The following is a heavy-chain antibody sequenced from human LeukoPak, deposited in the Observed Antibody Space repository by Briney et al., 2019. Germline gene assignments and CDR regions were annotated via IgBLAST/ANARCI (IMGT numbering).Heavy chain of an antibody. J-gene: IGHJ4*02. V-gene: IGHV3-33*01. Sequence: RLSCAASGFTFSSYGMHWVRQAPGKGLKWVAVIWYDGSNKYYADSVKGRFTISRDNSKNTLYLQMNSLRAEDTAVYYCARGAAGFDYWGQGTLVSVSS. CDR2: IWYDGSNK. CDR1: GFTFSSYG. D-gene: IGHD6-13*01. CDR3: ARGAAGFDY.